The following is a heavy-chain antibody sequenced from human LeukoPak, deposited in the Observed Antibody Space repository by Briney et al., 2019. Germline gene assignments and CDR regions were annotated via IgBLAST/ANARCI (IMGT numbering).Heavy chain of an antibody. CDR2: ISWDGGST. V-gene: IGHV3-43*01. Sequence: GGSLRLSCAASGFTFDDYTMHWVRQAPGKGLEWVSLISWDGGSTYYADSVKGRFTISRDNSKNSLYLQMNSLRTEDTALYYCAKDIGGYSSGWYENWGQGTLVTVSS. CDR1: GFTFDDYT. J-gene: IGHJ4*02. D-gene: IGHD6-19*01. CDR3: AKDIGGYSSGWYEN.